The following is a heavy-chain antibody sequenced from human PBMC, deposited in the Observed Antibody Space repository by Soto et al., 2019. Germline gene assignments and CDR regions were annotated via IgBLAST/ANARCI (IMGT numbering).Heavy chain of an antibody. CDR1: GFTFSHYF. CDR3: VREKYCSGGSCYSDY. V-gene: IGHV3-11*01. CDR2: ISNSGSTT. D-gene: IGHD2-15*01. J-gene: IGHJ4*02. Sequence: QVQLVESGGGLAKPGGSLRLSCAASGFTFSHYFMTWIRQAPGKGLEWVSHISNSGSTTYYADSVKGLFTISRDNAKDSLSLQMNSLRAEDTAVYYCVREKYCSGGSCYSDYWGQGTLVTVSS.